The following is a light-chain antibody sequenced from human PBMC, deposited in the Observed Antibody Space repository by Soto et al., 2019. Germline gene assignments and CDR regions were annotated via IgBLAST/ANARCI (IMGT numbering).Light chain of an antibody. CDR1: QSISSY. CDR2: AAS. Sequence: DIQMTQSPSSLSASVGDRVTITCRASQSISSYLNWYQQKPGKASKLLIYAASSLHSGVPSRFSGSGSGTDFTLIISSLQPEDFATYYCQQSYSTLGTFGQGTKLEIK. J-gene: IGKJ2*01. CDR3: QQSYSTLGT. V-gene: IGKV1-39*01.